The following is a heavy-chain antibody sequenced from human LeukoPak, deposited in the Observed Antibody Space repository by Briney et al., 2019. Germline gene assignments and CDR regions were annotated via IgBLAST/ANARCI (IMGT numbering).Heavy chain of an antibody. J-gene: IGHJ3*02. CDR1: GGSISSSSYY. V-gene: IGHV4-39*07. D-gene: IGHD3-10*01. CDR3: AREPITILYAFDI. CDR2: IYYSGST. Sequence: SETLSLTCTVSGGSISSSSYYWGWIRQPPGKGLEWIGSIYYSGSTYYNPSLKSRVTISVDTSKNQFSLKLSSVTAADTAVYYCAREPITILYAFDIWGQGTMVTVSS.